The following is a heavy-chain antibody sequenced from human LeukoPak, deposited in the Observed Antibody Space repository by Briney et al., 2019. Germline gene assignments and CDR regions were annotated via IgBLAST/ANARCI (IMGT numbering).Heavy chain of an antibody. V-gene: IGHV3-23*01. CDR3: AKDGYYDSSGYYDY. CDR1: GGSISSSSYY. D-gene: IGHD3-22*01. J-gene: IGHJ4*02. Sequence: ETLSLTCTVSGGSISSSSYYWGWIRQPPGKGLEWVSAISGSGGSTYYADSVKGRFTISRDNSKNTLYLQMNSLRAEDTAVYYCAKDGYYDSSGYYDYWGQGTLVTVSS. CDR2: ISGSGGST.